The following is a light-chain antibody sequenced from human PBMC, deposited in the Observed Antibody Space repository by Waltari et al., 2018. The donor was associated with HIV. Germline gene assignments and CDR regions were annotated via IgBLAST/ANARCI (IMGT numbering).Light chain of an antibody. Sequence: QSVLTQPPSASGTPGQRVTISCSGSSSNIGSNYVYWYQQLPGTAPKLLIHRNNQRPSGVPDRFSGSKSGTSASLAISGLRSEDEADYYCAAWDASLSAVVFGGGTKLTVL. CDR2: RNN. J-gene: IGLJ2*01. CDR1: SSNIGSNY. V-gene: IGLV1-47*01. CDR3: AAWDASLSAVV.